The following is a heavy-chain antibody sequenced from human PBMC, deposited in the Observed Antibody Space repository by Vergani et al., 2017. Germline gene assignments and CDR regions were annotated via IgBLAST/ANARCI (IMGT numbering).Heavy chain of an antibody. D-gene: IGHD3-22*01. CDR2: ISGSGGNT. CDR1: GFTFSSYA. Sequence: EVQLLESGGNLIQPGGSLRLSCGASGFTFSSYAMTWVRLAPGKGLQWVSAISGSGGNTFYTDSVKGRFTISRDNSKDTLYLQMNSLRVEDTAIYYCARMGGYDEGDAFRIGYFDSWGPGILVTVSS. V-gene: IGHV3-23*01. J-gene: IGHJ4*02. CDR3: ARMGGYDEGDAFRIGYFDS.